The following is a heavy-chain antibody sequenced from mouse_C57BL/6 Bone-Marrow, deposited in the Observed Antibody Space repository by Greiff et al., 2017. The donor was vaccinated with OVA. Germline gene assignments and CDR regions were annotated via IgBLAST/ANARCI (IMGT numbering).Heavy chain of an antibody. J-gene: IGHJ2*01. V-gene: IGHV1-72*01. CDR1: GYTFTSYW. Sequence: QVQLKQPGAELVKPGASVKLSCKASGYTFTSYWMHWVKQRPGRGLEWIGRIDPNSGGTKYNEKFKSKATLTVDKPSSTAYMKLSSLTSEASADYSCGRGYEPHFDDWGQGTTLTVSS. D-gene: IGHD3-1*01. CDR2: IDPNSGGT. CDR3: GRGYEPHFDD.